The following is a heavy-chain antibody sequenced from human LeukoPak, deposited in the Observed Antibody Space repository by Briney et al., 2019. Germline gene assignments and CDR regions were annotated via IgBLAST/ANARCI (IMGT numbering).Heavy chain of an antibody. CDR2: IYYSGST. V-gene: IGHV4-59*01. D-gene: IGHD6-13*01. Sequence: SETLSLTCTVSGGSISSYYWSWIRQPPGKGLEWIGYIYYSGSTNYNPSFKSRVTISVDTSKNQFSLKLSSVTAADTAVYYCARSSSWPKYYYYYMDVWGKGTTVTVSS. CDR1: GGSISSYY. J-gene: IGHJ6*03. CDR3: ARSSSWPKYYYYYMDV.